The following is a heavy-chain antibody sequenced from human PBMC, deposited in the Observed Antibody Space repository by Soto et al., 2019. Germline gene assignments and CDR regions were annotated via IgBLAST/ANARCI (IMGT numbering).Heavy chain of an antibody. J-gene: IGHJ4*02. CDR2: INHSGST. V-gene: IGHV4-34*01. Sequence: PSETLSLTCAVYGGSFSGYYWSWIRQPPGKGLEWIGEINHSGSTNYNPSLKSRVTISVDTSKNQFSLKLSSVTAADTAVYYCARPSGSYYRSFDYWGQGTLVTVSS. CDR1: GGSFSGYY. D-gene: IGHD1-26*01. CDR3: ARPSGSYYRSFDY.